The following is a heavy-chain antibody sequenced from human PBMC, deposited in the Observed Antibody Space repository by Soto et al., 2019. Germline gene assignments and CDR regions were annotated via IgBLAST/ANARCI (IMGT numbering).Heavy chain of an antibody. D-gene: IGHD6-19*01. CDR2: IYPGDSHT. CDR3: ASSAQRGYSSGWSDYYYSVIDV. Sequence: GESMKVSWKGSGYSFTSYWIGWVRQMTGKGLEWMGIIYPGDSHTRYSPSFQGQVTISADKSISTAYLQWSSLKASDTAMYYCASSAQRGYSSGWSDYYYSVIDVWGPGTTVTVSS. J-gene: IGHJ6*02. CDR1: GYSFTSYW. V-gene: IGHV5-51*01.